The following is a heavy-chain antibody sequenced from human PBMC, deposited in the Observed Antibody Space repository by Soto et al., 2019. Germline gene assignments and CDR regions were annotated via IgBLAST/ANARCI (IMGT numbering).Heavy chain of an antibody. V-gene: IGHV3-53*04. D-gene: IGHD6-19*01. Sequence: PGGSLRLSCSASGFTVSSNYMSWVRQAPGKGLEWVSVIYSGGSTYHADSVKGRFTISRHNSKNTLYLQMNSLRAEDTAVYYCTRVKSRQWLVFHAFDIWGQGTMVTVSS. CDR3: TRVKSRQWLVFHAFDI. CDR2: IYSGGST. J-gene: IGHJ3*02. CDR1: GFTVSSNY.